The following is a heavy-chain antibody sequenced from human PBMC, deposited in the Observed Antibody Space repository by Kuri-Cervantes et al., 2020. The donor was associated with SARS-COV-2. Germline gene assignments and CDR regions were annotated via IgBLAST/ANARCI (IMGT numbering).Heavy chain of an antibody. J-gene: IGHJ6*02. CDR2: IYYSGST. CDR3: ARDGGGHYYDSSGYYHYYYYVMDV. CDR1: GGSISSYY. V-gene: IGHV4-59*01. D-gene: IGHD3-22*01. Sequence: GSLRLSCTVSGGSISSYYWSWIRQPPGKGLEWIGYIYYSGSTNYNPSLKSRVTISVDTSKNQFSLKLSSVTAADTAGYYCARDGGGHYYDSSGYYHYYYYVMDVCGQGITVVASS.